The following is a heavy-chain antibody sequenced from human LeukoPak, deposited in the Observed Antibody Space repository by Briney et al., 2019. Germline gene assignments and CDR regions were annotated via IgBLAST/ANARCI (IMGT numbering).Heavy chain of an antibody. CDR3: ARRRFREGDKSGAFDL. J-gene: IGHJ3*01. CDR2: IYISGST. V-gene: IGHV4-61*02. CDR1: GGSISSSSYY. D-gene: IGHD5-24*01. Sequence: PSETLSLTCTVSGGSISSSSYYWSWIRQPAGKGLEWIGRIYISGSTNYNPSLKSRVTISLDTSKNQFSLNLTSVTAADTAMYFCARRRFREGDKSGAFDLWGQGTLMTVSS.